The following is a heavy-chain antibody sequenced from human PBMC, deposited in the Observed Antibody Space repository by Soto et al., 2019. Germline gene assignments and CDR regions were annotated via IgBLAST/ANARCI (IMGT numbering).Heavy chain of an antibody. CDR3: ARSEPDIIRPFDY. CDR2: INAGNGNT. CDR1: GYTLTSYA. D-gene: IGHD1-26*01. J-gene: IGHJ4*02. V-gene: IGHV1-3*01. Sequence: ASVKVSCKASGYTLTSYAMHWVRQAPGQRLEWMGWINAGNGNTKYSQKFQGRVTITRDTSASTAYMELSSLRSEDTAVYYCARSEPDIIRPFDYWGQGTLVTVSS.